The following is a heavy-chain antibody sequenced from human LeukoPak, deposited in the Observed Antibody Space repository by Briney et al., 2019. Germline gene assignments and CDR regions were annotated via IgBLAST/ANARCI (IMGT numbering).Heavy chain of an antibody. D-gene: IGHD3-22*01. J-gene: IGHJ4*02. V-gene: IGHV1-69*04. CDR2: IIPILGIA. CDR1: GGTFSSYA. CDR3: AREAKHKYYYDSSRYCDY. Sequence: ASVKVSCKASGGTFSSYAISWVRQAPGQGLEWMGRIIPILGIANYAQKFQGRVTITADKSTSTAYMELSSLRSEDTAVYYCAREAKHKYYYDSSRYCDYWGQGTLVTVSS.